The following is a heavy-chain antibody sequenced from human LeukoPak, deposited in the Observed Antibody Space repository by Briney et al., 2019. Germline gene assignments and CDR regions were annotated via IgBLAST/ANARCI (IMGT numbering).Heavy chain of an antibody. V-gene: IGHV1-8*03. CDR2: MNPNSGNT. CDR3: ARGRRYFDILRYYYYMDV. Sequence: ASVKVSCKASGYTFTSYDINWVRQATGQGLEWMGWMNPNSGNTGYAQKFQGRVTITRNTSISTAYMELSSLRSEDTAVYYCARGRRYFDILRYYYYMDVWGKGTTVTVSS. CDR1: GYTFTSYD. D-gene: IGHD3-9*01. J-gene: IGHJ6*03.